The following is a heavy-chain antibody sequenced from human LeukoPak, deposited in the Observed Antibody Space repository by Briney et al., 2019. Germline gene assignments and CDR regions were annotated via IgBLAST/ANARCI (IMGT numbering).Heavy chain of an antibody. J-gene: IGHJ4*02. Sequence: SETLSLTCAISGYSISSAYYWGWIRQPPGKGLEWIGSIYHRGSTYYNPSLKSRLTISVDTSKNQFSLKLSSVTAADTAVYYCAGWVGELLPLFAYWGQGILVTVSS. CDR2: IYHRGST. CDR3: AGWVGELLPLFAY. V-gene: IGHV4-38-2*01. CDR1: GYSISSAYY. D-gene: IGHD3-10*01.